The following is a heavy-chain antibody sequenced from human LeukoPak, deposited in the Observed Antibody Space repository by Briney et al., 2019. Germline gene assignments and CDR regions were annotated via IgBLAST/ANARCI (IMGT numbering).Heavy chain of an antibody. CDR1: GGSISSYY. J-gene: IGHJ4*02. V-gene: IGHV4-59*01. CDR3: ASYSSGWYGSFFYFDY. D-gene: IGHD6-19*01. Sequence: SETLSLTCTVSGGSISSYYWSWIRQPPGKGLEWIGYIYYSGSTNYNPSLKSRVTISVDTSKNQFSLQLSSVTAADTAVYYCASYSSGWYGSFFYFDYWGRGTLVTVSS. CDR2: IYYSGST.